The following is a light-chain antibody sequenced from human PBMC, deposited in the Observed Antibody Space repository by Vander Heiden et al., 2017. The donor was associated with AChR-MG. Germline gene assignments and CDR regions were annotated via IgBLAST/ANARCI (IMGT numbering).Light chain of an antibody. Sequence: DIQMTQSPSSLSASVGDRVTISCRASQDISISLAWYQQKAEKAPKSLIYGASNLHSGVPSRFSGSGYGTDFTLTIDSLQPEDFGTYYCQQHKAYPLNVGGGTKVEIK. V-gene: IGKV1D-16*01. J-gene: IGKJ4*01. CDR3: QQHKAYPLN. CDR1: QDISIS. CDR2: GAS.